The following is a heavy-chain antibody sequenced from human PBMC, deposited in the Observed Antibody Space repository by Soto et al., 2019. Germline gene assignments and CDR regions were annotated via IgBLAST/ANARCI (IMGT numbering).Heavy chain of an antibody. D-gene: IGHD6-19*01. Sequence: EVQLVESGGGLVQPGGSLRLSCAASGFTFSSYEMNWVRQAPGKGLEWVSYISSSGSTIYYADSVKGRFTISRDNAKNSLYLQINSLRAEDTAVYYCARDPPGQWLIFDYWGQGTLVTVSS. J-gene: IGHJ4*02. CDR1: GFTFSSYE. CDR3: ARDPPGQWLIFDY. V-gene: IGHV3-48*03. CDR2: ISSSGSTI.